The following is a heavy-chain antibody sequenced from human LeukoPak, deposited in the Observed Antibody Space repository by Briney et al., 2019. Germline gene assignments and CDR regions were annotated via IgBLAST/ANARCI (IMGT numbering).Heavy chain of an antibody. CDR3: ASALRYGDYEGY. CDR1: GGTFSSYA. V-gene: IGHV1-69*05. J-gene: IGHJ4*02. D-gene: IGHD4-17*01. CDR2: IIPIFGTA. Sequence: ASVKVSCKASGGTFSSYAISWVRQAPGQGLEWMGGIIPIFGTANYAQKFQGRVTITTDESTSTAYMELSSLRSEDTAVYYCASALRYGDYEGYWGQGTLVTVSS.